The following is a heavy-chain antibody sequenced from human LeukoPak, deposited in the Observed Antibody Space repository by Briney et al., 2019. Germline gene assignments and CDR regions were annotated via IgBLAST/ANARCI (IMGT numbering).Heavy chain of an antibody. CDR2: IKQDVTEK. J-gene: IGHJ4*02. CDR3: ARDAKYYYGSRTYFFFEY. CDR1: GFTFSSYW. Sequence: PGGSLRLSCAASGFTFSSYWMSWVRQAPGKGLEWVAYIKQDVTEKYYVDSVKGRFSISRDNAKNSLYLQMNSLRAADTAVYYCARDAKYYYGSRTYFFFEYWGQGTLLTVSS. V-gene: IGHV3-7*03. D-gene: IGHD3-10*01.